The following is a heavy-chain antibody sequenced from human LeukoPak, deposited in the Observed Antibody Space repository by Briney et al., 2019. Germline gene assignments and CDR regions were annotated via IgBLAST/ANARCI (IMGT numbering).Heavy chain of an antibody. J-gene: IGHJ4*02. V-gene: IGHV3-23*01. Sequence: GGSLRLSCAASGFTFTSYSMNWVRQVPGKGLEWVSTISGGGGSTYYADSVKGRFTISRDNSKNTLYLQVNSLRAEDTAVYYCAKGGKWDVTPFDYWGQGTLVTVSS. CDR2: ISGGGGST. CDR3: AKGGKWDVTPFDY. CDR1: GFTFTSYS. D-gene: IGHD1-26*01.